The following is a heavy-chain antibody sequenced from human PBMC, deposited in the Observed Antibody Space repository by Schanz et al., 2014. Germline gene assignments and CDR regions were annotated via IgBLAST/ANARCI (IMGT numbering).Heavy chain of an antibody. CDR1: GGTFSSDT. J-gene: IGHJ4*02. Sequence: QVHLVQSGAEVKKPGSSVKVSCKASGGTFSSDTFSWVRQAPGQGLEWMGRIVPIAGITNYAQRFQGRVTITADKSSDTAYMELSSLRSEDTAVYYCARARSWPDYWGQGTLVTVSS. CDR2: IVPIAGIT. CDR3: ARARSWPDY. D-gene: IGHD6-13*01. V-gene: IGHV1-69*02.